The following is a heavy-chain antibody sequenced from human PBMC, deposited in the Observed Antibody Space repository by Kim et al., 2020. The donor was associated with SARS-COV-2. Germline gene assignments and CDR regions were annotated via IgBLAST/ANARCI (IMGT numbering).Heavy chain of an antibody. D-gene: IGHD3-22*01. CDR1: GFTFSSYA. J-gene: IGHJ4*01. CDR3: AKVTFGPNVVEDRFDT. Sequence: GGSLRLSCAASGFTFSSYAMNWFRQAPGKGLEWVSGINGGGTVTHHADSVKGRFTISRHNSMNTVFLQMNSLRVEDAAIYYCAKVTFGPNVVEDRFDTWGHGTLVTVAS. CDR2: INGGGTVT. V-gene: IGHV3-23*01.